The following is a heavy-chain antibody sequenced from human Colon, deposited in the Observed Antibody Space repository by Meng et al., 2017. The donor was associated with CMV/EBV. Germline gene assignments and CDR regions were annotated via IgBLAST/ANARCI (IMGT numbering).Heavy chain of an antibody. J-gene: IGHJ4*02. CDR2: IYHSGSI. V-gene: IGHV4-39*07. D-gene: IGHD3-10*01. Sequence: QQQLDVSVPGLVKPSAPLSLTCSVSGGAFTNNSYFCAWIRPPPGKGLEYIGSIYHSGSIYYNASLKSRVTMSVDTSKNQFSLKLRSVTAADTAKYYCARGVLNFFDYWGQGTLVTVSS. CDR3: ARGVLNFFDY. CDR1: GGAFTNNSYF.